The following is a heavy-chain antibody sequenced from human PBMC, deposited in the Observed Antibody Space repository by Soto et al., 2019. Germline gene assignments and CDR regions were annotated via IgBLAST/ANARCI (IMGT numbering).Heavy chain of an antibody. D-gene: IGHD6-13*01. CDR3: ENSLAVEQQLALDY. V-gene: IGHV4-31*03. J-gene: IGHJ4*02. Sequence: QVQLQESGPGLVKPSQTLSLTCTVSGGSISSGGYYWSFIRQHPVKGREWFGYIYYSGSTYYNPSSKSRVTISVDTSKNQFSLKLSSVTAADTAVYYCENSLAVEQQLALDYWGQGTLVTVSS. CDR2: IYYSGST. CDR1: GGSISSGGYY.